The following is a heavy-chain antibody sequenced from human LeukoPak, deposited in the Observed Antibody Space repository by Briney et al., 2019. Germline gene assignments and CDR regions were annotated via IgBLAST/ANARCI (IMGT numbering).Heavy chain of an antibody. D-gene: IGHD3-16*02. CDR3: ASAPSGFAGELSS. CDR2: IIPPCGSE. CDR1: RGTFNKYA. V-gene: IGHV1-69*05. Sequence: SVTVSCKASRGTFNKYAIKWVRQAPGQGFEWMGGIIPPCGSENYPQKFQGRVTITTDEVTNTAYLELRSLRSDDTAVYYCASAPSGFAGELSSWGQGTLVTVSS. J-gene: IGHJ4*02.